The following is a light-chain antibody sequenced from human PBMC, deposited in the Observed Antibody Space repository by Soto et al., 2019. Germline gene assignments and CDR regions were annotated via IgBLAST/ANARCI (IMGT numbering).Light chain of an antibody. Sequence: GDRVTITCRASQRISSWLAWYQQIPGKAPKLLIYDASTLESGVPSRFSGGGSGTEFTLTISSLQPDDFATYYCQQANSFPITFGQGTRLEIK. J-gene: IGKJ5*01. CDR2: DAS. CDR3: QQANSFPIT. CDR1: QRISSW. V-gene: IGKV1-5*01.